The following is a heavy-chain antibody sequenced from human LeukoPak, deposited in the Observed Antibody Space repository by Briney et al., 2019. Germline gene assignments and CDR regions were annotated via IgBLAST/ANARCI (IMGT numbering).Heavy chain of an antibody. CDR2: IKQDGSEK. D-gene: IGHD3-16*02. CDR3: ARDSSPGYYDYVWGTYPRY. Sequence: GGSLRLSCAASGFTFSNYWMSWVRQAPGKGLERVANIKQDGSEKYYVDSVKGRFTISRDNAKISLFLQMNSLRAEDTAVYYCARDSSPGYYDYVWGTYPRYWGQGTLVTVSS. CDR1: GFTFSNYW. J-gene: IGHJ4*02. V-gene: IGHV3-7*05.